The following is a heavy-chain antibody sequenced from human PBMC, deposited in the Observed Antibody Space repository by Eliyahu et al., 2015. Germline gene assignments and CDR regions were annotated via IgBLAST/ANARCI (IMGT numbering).Heavy chain of an antibody. V-gene: IGHV3-30*03. D-gene: IGHD3-22*01. CDR2: ISYDGSNK. J-gene: IGHJ4*02. CDR1: XFPFSSYG. CDR3: ASSTTMIVVPKKGTPDY. Sequence: QVQLVESGGGVVQPGRSLRLSXAAXXFPFSSYGMHGVRQAPGKGLEWVAVISYDGSNKYYADSVKGRFTISRDNSKNTLYLQMNSLRAEDTAVYYCASSTTMIVVPKKGTPDYWGQGTLVTVSS.